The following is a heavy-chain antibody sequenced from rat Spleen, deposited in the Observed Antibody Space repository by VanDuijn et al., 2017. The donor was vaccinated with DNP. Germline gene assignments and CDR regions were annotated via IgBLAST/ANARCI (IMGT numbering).Heavy chain of an antibody. D-gene: IGHD1-11*01. CDR3: TTHEASYGLNWFAY. V-gene: IGHV5S10*01. CDR1: GFTFSDYN. J-gene: IGHJ3*01. CDR2: ISTSGSRT. Sequence: EVQLVESGGDLVQPGRSLKLSCAASGFTFSDYNMAWVRQAPTKGLEWVATISTSGSRTYYRDSVKGRFTISRDNAKSTLFLQMNSLTSEDTATDYCTTHEASYGLNWFAYWGQGTLVTVSS.